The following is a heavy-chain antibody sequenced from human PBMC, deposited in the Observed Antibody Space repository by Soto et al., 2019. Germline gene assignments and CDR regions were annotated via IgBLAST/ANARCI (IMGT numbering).Heavy chain of an antibody. CDR2: ISSSSSYT. V-gene: IGHV3-11*05. CDR1: GFTFSDYY. Sequence: QVQLVESGGGLVKPGGSLRLSCAASGFTFSDYYMSWIRQAPGKGLEWVSYISSSSSYTNYADSVKGRFTISRDNAKNSLYLQMNRLRAEDTAVYYCARLDYYYYYGMDVWGQGTTVTVSS. J-gene: IGHJ6*02. CDR3: ARLDYYYYYGMDV.